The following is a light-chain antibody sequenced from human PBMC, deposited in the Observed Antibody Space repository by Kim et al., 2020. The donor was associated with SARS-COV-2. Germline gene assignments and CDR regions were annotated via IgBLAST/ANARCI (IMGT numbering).Light chain of an antibody. CDR3: QQSYSTPIT. CDR2: AAS. CDR1: QSISSY. J-gene: IGKJ5*01. Sequence: DIQMTQSPSPLSASVEDRVTITCRASQSISSYLNWYQQKPGKAPNLLIYAASSLQSGVPSRFSGSRSGTDFTLTISSLQPEDCATYYCQQSYSTPITFGQGTRLESK. V-gene: IGKV1-39*01.